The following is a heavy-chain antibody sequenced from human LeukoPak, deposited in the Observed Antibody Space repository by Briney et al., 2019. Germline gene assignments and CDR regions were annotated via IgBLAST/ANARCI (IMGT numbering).Heavy chain of an antibody. J-gene: IGHJ4*02. CDR1: GYSFTSYM. Sequence: GEPLKISSKCSGYSFTSYMIGWVRQLPGKGLEWMGIIYPGDSHTRYSPSYHGHATISADTSISTSYLQSSRRKAADAAIYHCVRSQTSLRSDYWGQGTLVTVSS. CDR3: VRSQTSLRSDY. CDR2: IYPGDSHT. D-gene: IGHD3-16*02. V-gene: IGHV5-51*01.